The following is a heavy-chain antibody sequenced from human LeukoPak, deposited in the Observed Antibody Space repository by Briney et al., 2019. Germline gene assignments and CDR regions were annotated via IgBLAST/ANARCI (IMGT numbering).Heavy chain of an antibody. J-gene: IGHJ5*02. V-gene: IGHV3-48*02. CDR1: GFTFSDYS. D-gene: IGHD3-3*01. CDR3: ARAFGFGNQGASRFDP. CDR2: ISSSSSTI. Sequence: EPGGSLRLSCAASGFTFSDYSMNWVRQAPGKGLGWVSYISSSSSTIYYADSVKGRFTISRDNAKNSLFLQINSLRDEDSAVYYCARAFGFGNQGASRFDPWGQGTLVTVSS.